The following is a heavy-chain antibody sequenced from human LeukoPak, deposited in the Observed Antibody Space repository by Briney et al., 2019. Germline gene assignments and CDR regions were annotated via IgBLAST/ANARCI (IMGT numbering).Heavy chain of an antibody. J-gene: IGHJ5*02. CDR3: ARADRSSTGCYPKRGSGWFDP. CDR1: GGSFSGYY. D-gene: IGHD2-2*01. CDR2: INHSGST. V-gene: IGHV4-34*01. Sequence: PSETLSLTCAVYGGSFSGYYWSWIRQPPGKGLEWIGEINHSGSTNYNPSLKSRVTISVDTSKNQFSLKLSSVTAADTAVYYCARADRSSTGCYPKRGSGWFDPWGQGTLVTVSS.